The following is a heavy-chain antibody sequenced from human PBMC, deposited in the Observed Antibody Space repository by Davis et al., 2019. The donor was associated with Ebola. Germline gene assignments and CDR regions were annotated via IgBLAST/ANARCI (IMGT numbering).Heavy chain of an antibody. CDR1: GGSISSGGYS. J-gene: IGHJ4*02. V-gene: IGHV4-30-2*01. CDR3: ASFGYEIDY. D-gene: IGHD5-18*01. Sequence: SETLSLTCAVSGGSISSGGYSWSWIRQPPGKGLEWIGYIYHSGSTYYNPSLKSRVTILVDRSKNQFSLKLSSVTAADTAVYYCASFGYEIDYWGQGTLVTVSS. CDR2: IYHSGST.